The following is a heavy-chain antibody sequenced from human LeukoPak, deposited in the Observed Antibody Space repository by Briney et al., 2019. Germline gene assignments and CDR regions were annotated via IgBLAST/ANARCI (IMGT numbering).Heavy chain of an antibody. V-gene: IGHV4-31*03. CDR2: IYYSGST. CDR1: GGSISSGGYY. Sequence: SQTLSLTCTVSGGSISSGGYYWSWIRQHPGKGLKWIGYIYYSGSTYYNPSLKSRVTISVDTSKNQSSLKLSSVTAADTAVYYCARVLGGARSSGYSILHFDYWGQGTLVTVSS. D-gene: IGHD3-22*01. CDR3: ARVLGGARSSGYSILHFDY. J-gene: IGHJ4*02.